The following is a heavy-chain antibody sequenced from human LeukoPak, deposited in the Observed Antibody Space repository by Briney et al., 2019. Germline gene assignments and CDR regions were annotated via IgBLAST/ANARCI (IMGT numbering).Heavy chain of an antibody. J-gene: IGHJ4*02. V-gene: IGHV3-23*01. D-gene: IGHD6-19*01. Sequence: GGSLRLSCAASGFTFSSYAMSWVRQAPGKGPEWVSAISGSGGSTYYADSVKGRFTISRDNSKDPLYLQMNSLRAEDTAVYYCAKNSGAVAGIVDYWGQGTLVTVSS. CDR1: GFTFSSYA. CDR2: ISGSGGST. CDR3: AKNSGAVAGIVDY.